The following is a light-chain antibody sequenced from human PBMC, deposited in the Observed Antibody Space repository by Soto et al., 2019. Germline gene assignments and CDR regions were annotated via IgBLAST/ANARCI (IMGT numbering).Light chain of an antibody. CDR3: AAWDDSLSGRRV. Sequence: QSVLTQPPSASGTPGQRVTISCSGSSSNIGSNYVYWYHHLPGTAPKLLIYRNNQRPSGVPDRLSGSKSDTSASLAISGLRSEDEAYYYCAAWDDSLSGRRVFGGGTKLTVL. CDR2: RNN. CDR1: SSNIGSNY. V-gene: IGLV1-47*01. J-gene: IGLJ2*01.